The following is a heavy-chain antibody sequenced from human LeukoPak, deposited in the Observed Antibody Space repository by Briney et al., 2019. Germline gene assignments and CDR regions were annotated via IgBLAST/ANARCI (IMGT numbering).Heavy chain of an antibody. J-gene: IGHJ4*02. CDR3: AGEGEIAVAGFDY. V-gene: IGHV3-21*01. Sequence: GGSLRLSCAASGFTFSSYSMNWVRQAPGKGLEWVSSISSSSSYIYYADSVKGRFTISRDNAKNSLYLQMNSLRAEDTAVYYRAGEGEIAVAGFDYWGQGTLVTVSS. CDR2: ISSSSSYI. CDR1: GFTFSSYS. D-gene: IGHD6-19*01.